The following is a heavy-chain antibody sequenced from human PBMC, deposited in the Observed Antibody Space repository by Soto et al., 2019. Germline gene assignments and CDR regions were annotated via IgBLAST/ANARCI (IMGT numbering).Heavy chain of an antibody. Sequence: GGSLRLSCAASGFTFSSYAMSWVRQAPGKGLECVSAISGSGGSTYYADSVKGRFTVSRDNSKNTLYLQMNSLRAEDTAVYYCAKAQLPPEQLYYYDSSGQFEYYFDYWGQGTLVTVYS. D-gene: IGHD3-22*01. V-gene: IGHV3-23*01. CDR2: ISGSGGST. CDR1: GFTFSSYA. CDR3: AKAQLPPEQLYYYDSSGQFEYYFDY. J-gene: IGHJ4*02.